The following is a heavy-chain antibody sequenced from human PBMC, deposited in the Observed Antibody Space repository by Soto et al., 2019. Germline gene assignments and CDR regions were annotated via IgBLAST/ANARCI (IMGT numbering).Heavy chain of an antibody. CDR1: GYTFTSYG. J-gene: IGHJ6*02. CDR3: ARDIVVVPAAIRAKYYYYYYGMDV. Sequence: QVQLVQSGAEVKKPGASVKVSCKASGYTFTSYGISWVRQAPGQGLEWMGWISAYNGNTNYAQKLQGRVTMTTDTATSTAYMELRSLRSDDTAVYYCARDIVVVPAAIRAKYYYYYYGMDVWGQGTTVTVSS. CDR2: ISAYNGNT. V-gene: IGHV1-18*01. D-gene: IGHD2-2*01.